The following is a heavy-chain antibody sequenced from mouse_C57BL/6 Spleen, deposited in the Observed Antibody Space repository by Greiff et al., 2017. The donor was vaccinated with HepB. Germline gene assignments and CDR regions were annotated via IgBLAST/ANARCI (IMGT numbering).Heavy chain of an antibody. CDR1: GFTFSDYG. Sequence: EVMLVESGGGLVKPGGSLKLSCAASGFTFSDYGMHWVRQAPEKGLEWVAYISSGSSTIYYADTVKGRFTISRDNAKNTLFLQMTSLRSEDTAMYYCARKDYTWFAYWGQGTLVTVSA. CDR3: ARKDYTWFAY. V-gene: IGHV5-17*01. J-gene: IGHJ3*01. D-gene: IGHD2-4*01. CDR2: ISSGSSTI.